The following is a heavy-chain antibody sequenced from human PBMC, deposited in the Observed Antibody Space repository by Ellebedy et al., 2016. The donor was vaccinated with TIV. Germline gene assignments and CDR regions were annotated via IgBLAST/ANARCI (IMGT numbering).Heavy chain of an antibody. V-gene: IGHV1-18*04. CDR1: GYTFTSYG. CDR2: ISAYNGNT. J-gene: IGHJ4*02. D-gene: IGHD1-26*01. Sequence: AASVKVSCKASGYTFTSYGISWVRQAPGQGLEWMGWISAYNGNTNYAQKLQGRVTMTTDPSTSTAYMELRSLRSDDTAGYYCARVIPWELLHWGLWGDYYFDYWGQGTLVTVSS. CDR3: ARVIPWELLHWGLWGDYYFDY.